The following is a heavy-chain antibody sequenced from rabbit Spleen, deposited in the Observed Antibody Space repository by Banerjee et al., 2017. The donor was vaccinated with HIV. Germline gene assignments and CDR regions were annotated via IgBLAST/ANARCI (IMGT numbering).Heavy chain of an antibody. V-gene: IGHV1S7*01. J-gene: IGHJ4*01. Sequence: QLKESGGGLVQPGGSLKVSCKASGFDFSNYYMSWVRQAPGKGLEWIGYIDLVFGTTYYATWANGRFTISSHNAQNTLYLQLNSLTVADTATYFCVRGASSSGYYSLWGPGTLVTVS. CDR2: IDLVFGTT. CDR1: GFDFSNYY. CDR3: VRGASSSGYYSL. D-gene: IGHD1-1*01.